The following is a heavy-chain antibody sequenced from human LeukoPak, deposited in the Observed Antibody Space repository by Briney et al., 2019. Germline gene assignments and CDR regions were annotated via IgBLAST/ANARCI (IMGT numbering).Heavy chain of an antibody. Sequence: SETLSLTCTVSGGSISSYSWSWIRQPPGKGLEWIEYIYHSGSSYYNPSLKSRVTISVDRSKNQFSLKLSSVTAADTAVYYCARSRSRGNWFDPWGQGTLVTVSS. D-gene: IGHD3-10*01. J-gene: IGHJ5*02. CDR3: ARSRSRGNWFDP. CDR1: GGSISSYS. CDR2: IYHSGSS. V-gene: IGHV4-4*09.